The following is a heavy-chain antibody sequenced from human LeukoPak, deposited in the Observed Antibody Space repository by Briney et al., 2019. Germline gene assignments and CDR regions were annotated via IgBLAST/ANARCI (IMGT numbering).Heavy chain of an antibody. CDR2: IYSSGHT. Sequence: SEPLSLTCTVSDGSISDYHWVWIRQPPGKGLEWIGDIYSSGHTDYTPSLRGRVSMSIDASRNHFSLKVDSVTTADTAVYYCARGGQWAETNWFDPWGRGILVSVS. CDR3: ARGGQWAETNWFDP. CDR1: DGSISDYH. V-gene: IGHV4-59*01. J-gene: IGHJ5*02. D-gene: IGHD1-26*01.